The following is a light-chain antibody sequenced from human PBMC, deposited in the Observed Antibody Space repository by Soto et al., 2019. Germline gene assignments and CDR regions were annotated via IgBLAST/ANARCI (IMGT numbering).Light chain of an antibody. CDR1: RSLTTSY. J-gene: IGKJ5*01. V-gene: IGKV3-20*01. CDR3: QQYGSSPT. Sequence: EIVLTQSPGTLSLFPGQRATLSCGASRSLTTSYLAWYRLKPGQAPGLLIYAASSRASGIPDRFSGSGSGTDFTLTISRLEPEDFAVYYCQQYGSSPTFGQGTRLEIK. CDR2: AAS.